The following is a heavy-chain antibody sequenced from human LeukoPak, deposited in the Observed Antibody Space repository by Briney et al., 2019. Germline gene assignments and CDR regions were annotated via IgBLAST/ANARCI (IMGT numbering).Heavy chain of an antibody. J-gene: IGHJ4*02. CDR2: INPNTGDT. V-gene: IGHV1-2*02. CDR1: GYTFTAYY. D-gene: IGHD3-10*01. Sequence: ASVMVSCKASGYTFTAYYVHWVRQAPGQGLEWIGWINPNTGDTNYAQKFQGRVTMTRDTSISTAYMELSRLRSDDTAVYYCARTYGSGSYYPTFFDYWGQGTLVTVSS. CDR3: ARTYGSGSYYPTFFDY.